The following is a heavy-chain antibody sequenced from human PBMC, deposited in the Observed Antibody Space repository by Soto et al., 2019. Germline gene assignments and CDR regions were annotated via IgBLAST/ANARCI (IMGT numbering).Heavy chain of an antibody. D-gene: IGHD6-13*01. J-gene: IGHJ2*01. V-gene: IGHV4-30-2*01. Sequence: PPPGQGLEWVGYIYHRGSTYYNPSLQSRVTISVDRSKNRFSLNLNSVTAADTAVYYCALFFQAEAGIRDTVPVSAFLLNRSSDL. CDR2: IYHRGST. CDR3: ALFFQAEAGIRDTVPVSAFLLNRSSDL.